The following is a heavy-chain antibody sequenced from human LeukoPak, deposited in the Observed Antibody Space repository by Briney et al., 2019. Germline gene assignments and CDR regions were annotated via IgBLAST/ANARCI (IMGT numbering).Heavy chain of an antibody. D-gene: IGHD6-19*01. J-gene: IGHJ2*01. CDR2: ISCYNGDT. V-gene: IGHV1-18*01. CDR1: GYTFTHHG. CDR3: ARDPSNTSGWYQYFDA. Sequence: ASVRVSCKASGYTFTHHGIAWIRQAPGQGLEWLGWISCYNGDTIYAQKFQGRVTLTTEKSTSTVYMELRSLTSDDTAVYYCARDPSNTSGWYQYFDAWGRGTLVSVSS.